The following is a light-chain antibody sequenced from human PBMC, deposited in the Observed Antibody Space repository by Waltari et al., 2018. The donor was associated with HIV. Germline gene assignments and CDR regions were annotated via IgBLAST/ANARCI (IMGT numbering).Light chain of an antibody. CDR2: KAS. CDR3: QQYYNFPVT. CDR1: QNIGNW. J-gene: IGKJ2*01. V-gene: IGKV1-5*03. Sequence: DIQLTQSPSTLPASIRDRLSFTCRASQNIGNWLAWYQQKPGKAPNLLISKASNLESGVPANFSGSGSGTHFTLTISGLRPDDFASYYCQQYYNFPVTFGQGTKL.